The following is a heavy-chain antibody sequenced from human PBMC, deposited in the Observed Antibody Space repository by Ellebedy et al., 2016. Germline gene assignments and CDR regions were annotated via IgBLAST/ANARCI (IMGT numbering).Heavy chain of an antibody. V-gene: IGHV2-5*01. J-gene: IGHJ4*02. Sequence: SGPTLVKPTQTLTPTCTFSGFLLSTSGVGVGWIRQPPGKALEWLALIYWNDDKRYSPSLKSRLTITKDTSKNQVVLTMTNMDPVDTATYYCAHRLAYYDSSGYPYWGQGTLVTVSS. D-gene: IGHD3-22*01. CDR3: AHRLAYYDSSGYPY. CDR2: IYWNDDK. CDR1: GFLLSTSGVG.